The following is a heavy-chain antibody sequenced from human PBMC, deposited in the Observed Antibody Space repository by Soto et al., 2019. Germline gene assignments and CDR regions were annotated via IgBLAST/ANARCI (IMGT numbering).Heavy chain of an antibody. CDR3: ARLGSIAAAGTPDY. CDR2: ISGSGSTK. V-gene: IGHV3-11*01. Sequence: VQLVESGGGLVKPGGSLRLSCAASGFTFSDYYMSWFRQAPGKGLEWVSYISGSGSTKHDADSVKGRFTISRDNTKNSLYLQMNSLRAEDAALYYCARLGSIAAAGTPDYWGQGTLVTVSS. D-gene: IGHD6-13*01. CDR1: GFTFSDYY. J-gene: IGHJ4*02.